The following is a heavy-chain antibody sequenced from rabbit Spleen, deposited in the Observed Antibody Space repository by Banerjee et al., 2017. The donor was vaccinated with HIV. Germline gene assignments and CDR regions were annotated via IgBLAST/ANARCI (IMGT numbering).Heavy chain of an antibody. CDR2: IDPIFGTT. D-gene: IGHD6-1*01. V-gene: IGHV1S40*01. CDR3: AREKSGDYGYDL. J-gene: IGHJ4*01. CDR1: GFTLSSYY. Sequence: QSLEESGGDLVKPGASLKLSCKASGFTLSSYYMNWVRQAPGKGLEWIGYIDPIFGTTHYASWAKGRFTISKTSSTTVTLQMTSLTAADTATYFCAREKSGDYGYDLWGPG.